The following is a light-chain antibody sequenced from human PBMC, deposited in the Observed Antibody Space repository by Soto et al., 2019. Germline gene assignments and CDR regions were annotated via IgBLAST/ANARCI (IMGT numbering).Light chain of an antibody. CDR2: DVS. J-gene: IGLJ1*01. CDR3: SSYTTSNTRQIV. Sequence: QSALAQPASVSGSPGQSINISCTGTSSDVGGYNYVSWYQHHPGKAPKLINYDVSNRPSGVSNLFSGSKSGNTASLTISGLQPEDEADYYCSSYTTSNTRQIVFGTGTKVTVL. CDR1: SSDVGGYNY. V-gene: IGLV2-14*03.